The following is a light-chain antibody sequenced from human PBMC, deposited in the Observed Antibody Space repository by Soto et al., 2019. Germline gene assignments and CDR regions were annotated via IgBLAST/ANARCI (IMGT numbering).Light chain of an antibody. V-gene: IGKV1-33*01. CDR1: QDIRNY. CDR3: QQYENLPYT. J-gene: IGKJ2*01. Sequence: DIQMTQSPSSLSASVGDRVTITCQASQDIRNYLNWYQHKPGKAPKLLIYDASDLETGVPSRFSGNGSGTDFTFTISSLQPEDIATYYCQQYENLPYTFGQGTKLEI. CDR2: DAS.